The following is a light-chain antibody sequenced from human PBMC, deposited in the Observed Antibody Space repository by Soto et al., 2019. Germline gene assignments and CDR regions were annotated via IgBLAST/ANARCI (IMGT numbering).Light chain of an antibody. Sequence: EIVLTQSPGALSLSPGEGATLSCRASQSLSSSYVAWYQQKLGQPPRLLIYGASNRATGIPDRFSGSWSGTEFTLTISRLEPEDFAVYYCQQYGISPSYTFAQGTKGDIK. CDR1: QSLSSSY. CDR2: GAS. J-gene: IGKJ2*01. V-gene: IGKV3-20*01. CDR3: QQYGISPSYT.